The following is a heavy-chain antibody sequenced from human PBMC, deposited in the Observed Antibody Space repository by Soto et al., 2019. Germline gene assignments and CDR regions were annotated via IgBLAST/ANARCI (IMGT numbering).Heavy chain of an antibody. V-gene: IGHV3-30*18. CDR3: AKDKEGWYDY. CDR2: ISYDGSNK. D-gene: IGHD6-19*01. J-gene: IGHJ4*02. Sequence: PGGSLRLSCAASGFTFSSYGMHWVRQAPGKGLEWVAVISYDGSNKYYADSVKGRFTISRDNSKNTLYLQMNSLRAEDTAVYYCAKDKEGWYDYWGQGTLVTVSS. CDR1: GFTFSSYG.